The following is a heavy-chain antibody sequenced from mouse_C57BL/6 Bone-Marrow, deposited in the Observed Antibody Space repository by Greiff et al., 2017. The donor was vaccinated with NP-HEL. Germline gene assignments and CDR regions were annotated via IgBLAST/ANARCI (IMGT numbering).Heavy chain of an antibody. J-gene: IGHJ2*01. D-gene: IGHD2-3*01. CDR1: GYSFTGYY. CDR3: ARFPALLYDGYLYYFDY. CDR2: VNPSTGGT. V-gene: IGHV1-42*01. Sequence: VQLKQSGPELVKPGASVKISCKASGYSFTGYYMNWVKQSPEKSLEWIGEVNPSTGGTTYNQKFKAKATLTVDKSSSTAYMQLKSLTSEDSAVYYCARFPALLYDGYLYYFDYWGQGTTLTVSS.